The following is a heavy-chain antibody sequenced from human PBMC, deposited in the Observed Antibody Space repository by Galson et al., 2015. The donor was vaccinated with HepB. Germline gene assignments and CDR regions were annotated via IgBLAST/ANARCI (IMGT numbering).Heavy chain of an antibody. CDR1: GFTFGDYA. J-gene: IGHJ5*02. D-gene: IGHD3-10*01. CDR2: IRSKAYGGTT. V-gene: IGHV3-49*03. CDR3: TRWFLWFGELSSSFDP. Sequence: SLRLSCAASGFTFGDYAMSWFRQAPGKGLEWVGFIRSKAYGGTTEYAASVKGRFTISRDDSKSIAYLQMNSLKTEDTAVYYCTRWFLWFGELSSSFDPWGQGTLVTVSS.